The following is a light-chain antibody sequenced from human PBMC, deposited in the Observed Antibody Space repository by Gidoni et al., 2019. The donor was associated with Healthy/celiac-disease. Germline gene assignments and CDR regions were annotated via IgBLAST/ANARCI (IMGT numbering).Light chain of an antibody. V-gene: IGKV3-20*01. CDR1: QSVSSSY. J-gene: IGKJ1*01. CDR3: QQYGSWWT. CDR2: GAS. Sequence: EIVLTQSPGTLSLSPGERATLSCRASQSVSSSYLAWYQQKPGQAPRLLIYGASSRATGIPDRFSGSGSGTDFTLTISRLEPEDFAVYYCQQYGSWWTFGQXTKVEIK.